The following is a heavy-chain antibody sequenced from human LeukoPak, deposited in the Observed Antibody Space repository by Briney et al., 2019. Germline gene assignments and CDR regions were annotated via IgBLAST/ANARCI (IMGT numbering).Heavy chain of an antibody. Sequence: SGGSLRLSCAASGFTFSGYDLSWIRQAPGKGLEWVSEISGSDESTKYVDSVKGRFTISRDNSKNTLYLLLNSLRVDDTAVYYCANRRLGRGAFDIWGQGTMATVSS. CDR3: ANRRLGRGAFDI. V-gene: IGHV3-23*01. CDR1: GFTFSGYD. J-gene: IGHJ3*02. CDR2: ISGSDEST. D-gene: IGHD7-27*01.